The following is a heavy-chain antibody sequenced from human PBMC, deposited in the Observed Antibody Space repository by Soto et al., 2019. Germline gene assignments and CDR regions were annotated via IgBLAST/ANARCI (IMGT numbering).Heavy chain of an antibody. CDR2: IFYSEST. J-gene: IGHJ4*02. Sequence: SETLSLTCTVSCVSINTKNYYWGWVRQPPGKGLEWIGNIFYSESTFYNPSLRSRLTISVDTSKNQFSLRLNSVTAADAAVYYCAGFVVPASRNTGFDYWGQGTLVTVSS. D-gene: IGHD2-15*01. V-gene: IGHV4-39*01. CDR1: CVSINTKNYY. CDR3: AGFVVPASRNTGFDY.